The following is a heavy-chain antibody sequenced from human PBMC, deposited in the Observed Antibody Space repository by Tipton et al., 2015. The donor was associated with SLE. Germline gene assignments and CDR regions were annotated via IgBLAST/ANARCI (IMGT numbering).Heavy chain of an antibody. V-gene: IGHV4-38-2*01. CDR3: ASLDSSSWYPGDY. D-gene: IGHD6-13*01. CDR2: IYQSGNT. J-gene: IGHJ4*02. Sequence: GLVKPSETLSLSCDVSGFSISSGYYWGWIRQPPGKGLEWIGSIYQSGNTYYNPSLKSRISMSIDTFKNQFSLKLSSVTAADTAVYYCASLDSSSWYPGDYWGQGTLVTVSS. CDR1: GFSISSGYY.